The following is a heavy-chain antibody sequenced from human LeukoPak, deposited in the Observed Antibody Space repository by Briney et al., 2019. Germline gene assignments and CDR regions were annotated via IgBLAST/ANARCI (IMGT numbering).Heavy chain of an antibody. CDR1: GGSFSGYY. CDR3: ARRSFIAAAGTPWFDP. J-gene: IGHJ5*02. D-gene: IGHD6-13*01. Sequence: SETLSLTCAVYGGSFSGYYWSWIRQPPGKGLEWIGEINHSGSTNYNPSLKSRVTISVDTSKNQFSLKLSSVTAADTAVYYCARRSFIAAAGTPWFDPWGQGTLVTVSS. CDR2: INHSGST. V-gene: IGHV4-34*01.